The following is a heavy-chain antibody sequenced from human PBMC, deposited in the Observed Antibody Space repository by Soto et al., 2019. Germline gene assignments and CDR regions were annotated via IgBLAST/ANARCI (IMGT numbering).Heavy chain of an antibody. Sequence: EVQLLESGGGLVQPGGSLRLSCAASGFTLSNYGMNWVRQAPGKGLEWVSGISGSDGSTYYADSVKGRFTISRDNSKNPRYLPMNALRAEDTAVYYCAKDKYYDWGQRTLVTVSS. V-gene: IGHV3-23*01. CDR1: GFTLSNYG. J-gene: IGHJ4*02. CDR2: ISGSDGST. D-gene: IGHD3-22*01. CDR3: AKDKYYD.